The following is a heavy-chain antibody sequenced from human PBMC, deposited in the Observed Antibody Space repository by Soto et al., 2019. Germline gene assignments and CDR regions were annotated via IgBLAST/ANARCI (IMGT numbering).Heavy chain of an antibody. CDR3: ARDPTTARTVNWFDP. CDR1: GGSISSDY. J-gene: IGHJ5*02. Sequence: VQLQESGPGLVKPSETLSLICTVSGGSISSDYLSWIRQPAGKGLEWIGRVYTSGYRNSNPSLKSRVTMSLDTSKKQSSLNLSSVTAAATAVYYCARDPTTARTVNWFDPWGQGTLVTVSS. D-gene: IGHD6-6*01. V-gene: IGHV4-4*07. CDR2: VYTSGYR.